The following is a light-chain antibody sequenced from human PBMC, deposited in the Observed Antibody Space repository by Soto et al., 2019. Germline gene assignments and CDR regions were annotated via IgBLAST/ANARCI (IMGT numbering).Light chain of an antibody. V-gene: IGKV1-39*01. J-gene: IGKJ1*01. CDR3: QQSYSPPLP. CDR2: AAS. CDR1: QSISSW. Sequence: DIQMTQSPSTLSGSVRDRVTITCRASQSISSWLAWYQQKPGKAPKLLIYAASSLPSGVPSRFSGSGSGTDFTLTIISLQPEDFAPYYCQQSYSPPLPSGQRTNADIK.